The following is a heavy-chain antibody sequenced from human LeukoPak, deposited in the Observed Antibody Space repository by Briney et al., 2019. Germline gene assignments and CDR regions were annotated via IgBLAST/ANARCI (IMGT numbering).Heavy chain of an antibody. J-gene: IGHJ4*02. CDR1: GFTFSSYS. CDR3: ASGVLGYCSSTSCYEGVY. Sequence: GGSLRLSCAASGFTFSSYSMNWARQAPGKGLEWVSSISSSSYIYYADSVKGRFTISRDNAKNSLYLQMNSLRAEDTAVYYCASGVLGYCSSTSCYEGVYWGQGTLVTVSS. V-gene: IGHV3-21*01. D-gene: IGHD2-2*01. CDR2: ISSSSYI.